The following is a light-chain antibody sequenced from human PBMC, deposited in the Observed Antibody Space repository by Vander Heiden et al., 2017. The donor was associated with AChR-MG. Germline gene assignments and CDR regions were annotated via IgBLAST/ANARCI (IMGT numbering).Light chain of an antibody. J-gene: IGKJ3*01. CDR3: QHYDNLPRVT. CDR2: EAS. CDR1: QDIAYY. V-gene: IGKV1-33*01. Sequence: DIQMTQSPSSLSATLGDTVTISCQASQDIAYYLNWYHHQPGKAPRLLIHEASDLETGVSSRFSGSGSGTDFTLTISSLQPEDAGTYYCQHYDNLPRVTFGPGTRLDIK.